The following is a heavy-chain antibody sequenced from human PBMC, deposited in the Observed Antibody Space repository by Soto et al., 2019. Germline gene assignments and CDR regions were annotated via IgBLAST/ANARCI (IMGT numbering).Heavy chain of an antibody. CDR1: GFTFVNYG. CDR3: AKLALEYCSNGVCYRRIFDY. D-gene: IGHD2-8*01. CDR2: ISYDGSDK. Sequence: GGSLRLSCEASGFTFVNYGMHWVRQAPGKGLEWVAVISYDGSDKYYADSVKGRFTVSRDNSKNTLYLQMNSLRAEDTAVYYCAKLALEYCSNGVCYRRIFDYWGQGNVVTVSS. J-gene: IGHJ4*02. V-gene: IGHV3-30*18.